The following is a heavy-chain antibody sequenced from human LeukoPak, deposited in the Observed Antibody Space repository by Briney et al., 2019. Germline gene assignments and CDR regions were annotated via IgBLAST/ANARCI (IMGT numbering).Heavy chain of an antibody. CDR3: ARRSGSGTFYYFDY. CDR1: GYTFTDCY. CDR2: INSNNGAT. V-gene: IGHV1-2*02. Sequence: ASVKVSCKASGYTFTDCYMHWVRQTPGQGLEWMGWINSNNGATTYAQKFQGRVTLTRDTSTSTAYMDLGRLRSDGTAVYYCARRSGSGTFYYFDYWGQGSLVTVSS. J-gene: IGHJ4*02. D-gene: IGHD3-10*01.